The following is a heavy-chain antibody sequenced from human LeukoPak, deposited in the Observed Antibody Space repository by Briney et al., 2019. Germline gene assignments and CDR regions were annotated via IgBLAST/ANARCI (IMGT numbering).Heavy chain of an antibody. CDR3: AKDLLLMMTFGGVVDY. J-gene: IGHJ4*02. CDR1: GFTFSTYG. CDR2: IRHDGSNK. Sequence: GGSLRLSCAASGFTFSTYGMHWVRQAPGRGLEWAAFIRHDGSNKYYADSVKGRFIISRDNSKNTLYVQMNSLRAEDTAVYYCAKDLLLMMTFGGVVDYWGQGTLVTASS. V-gene: IGHV3-30*02. D-gene: IGHD3-16*01.